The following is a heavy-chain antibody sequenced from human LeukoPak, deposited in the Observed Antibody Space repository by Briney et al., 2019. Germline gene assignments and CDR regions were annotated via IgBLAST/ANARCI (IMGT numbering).Heavy chain of an antibody. Sequence: PGGSLRLSCAASGFTFSSYAMNWVRQAPGKGLEWVSAISGSGGSTYYADSVKGRFTISRDNSKNTLYLQMNSLRAEDTAVYYCAKVMLDFIVDRPIDYWGQGTLVTVSS. CDR2: ISGSGGST. CDR3: AKVMLDFIVDRPIDY. J-gene: IGHJ4*02. CDR1: GFTFSSYA. V-gene: IGHV3-23*01. D-gene: IGHD1-26*01.